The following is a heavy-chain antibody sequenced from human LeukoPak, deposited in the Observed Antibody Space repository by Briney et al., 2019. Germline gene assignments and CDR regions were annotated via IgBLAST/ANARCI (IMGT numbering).Heavy chain of an antibody. V-gene: IGHV1-2*06. D-gene: IGHD1-14*01. CDR2: INPNSGGT. Sequence: ASVKVSCKASGYTFTGYYMHWVRQAPGQGLEWMGRINPNSGGTNYAQKFQGRVTMTRDTSSSTAYMELSSLRSDDTAVYFCTTLSDGDTFDIWGQGTLVTVSS. CDR3: TTLSDGDTFDI. J-gene: IGHJ3*02. CDR1: GYTFTGYY.